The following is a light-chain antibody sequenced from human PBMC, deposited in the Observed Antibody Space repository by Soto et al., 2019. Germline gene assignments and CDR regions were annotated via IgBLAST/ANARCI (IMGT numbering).Light chain of an antibody. J-gene: IGKJ2*01. CDR3: QHSYITPRYT. Sequence: DIQITQPPSSLSASVGDRVTITCRASQSISSHLNWYQHKPGRPPRLLIFASYILEGGVPSRFSGSGSDTYFTLTIDSLQPEDVATYYCQHSYITPRYTFGQGTKVEI. V-gene: IGKV1-39*01. CDR1: QSISSH. CDR2: ASY.